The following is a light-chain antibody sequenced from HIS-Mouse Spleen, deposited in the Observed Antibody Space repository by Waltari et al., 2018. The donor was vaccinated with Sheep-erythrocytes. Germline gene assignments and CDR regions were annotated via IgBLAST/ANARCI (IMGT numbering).Light chain of an antibody. CDR3: CSDAGSSTWV. V-gene: IGLV2-23*01. CDR1: SSDVGSYNL. Sequence: QSALTQPASVSGSPGQSITISCTGTSSDVGSYNLVSWYQQHPGKAPKLLIYEGSKRPEGVSNRFSGSKSGNTASLTISGLQAEDEADYYCCSDAGSSTWVFGGGTKLTVL. J-gene: IGLJ3*02. CDR2: EGS.